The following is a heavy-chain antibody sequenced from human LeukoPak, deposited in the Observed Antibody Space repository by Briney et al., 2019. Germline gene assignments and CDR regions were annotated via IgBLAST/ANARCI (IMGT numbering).Heavy chain of an antibody. Sequence: GGSLRLSCAASGFTFDDYGMSWVRQAPGKGLEWVSGINWNGGSTGYADSVKGRFTISRDKAKNSLYLQMNSLRAEDTALYYCAKGGRVWYYYGSGSYPYYFDYWGQGTLVTVSS. V-gene: IGHV3-20*04. CDR3: AKGGRVWYYYGSGSYPYYFDY. CDR2: INWNGGST. CDR1: GFTFDDYG. D-gene: IGHD3-10*01. J-gene: IGHJ4*02.